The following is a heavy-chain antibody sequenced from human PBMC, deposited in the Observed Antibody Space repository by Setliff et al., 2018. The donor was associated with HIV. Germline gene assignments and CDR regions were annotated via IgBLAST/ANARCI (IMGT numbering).Heavy chain of an antibody. Sequence: GASVKVSCKASGYTFTGYYIHWVRQAPGQGLEWMGWINPNSGGTNYAQKFQGRVTMTRDTSISTAYMELSRLRSDDTAVYYCARDDNYFDTTGYYPYFDYWGQGTQVTVSS. D-gene: IGHD3-22*01. CDR3: ARDDNYFDTTGYYPYFDY. J-gene: IGHJ4*02. V-gene: IGHV1-2*02. CDR2: INPNSGGT. CDR1: GYTFTGYY.